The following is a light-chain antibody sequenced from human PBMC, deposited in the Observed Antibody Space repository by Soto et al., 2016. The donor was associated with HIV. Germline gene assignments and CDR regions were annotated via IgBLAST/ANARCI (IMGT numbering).Light chain of an antibody. J-gene: IGLJ2*01. CDR2: GKN. CDR3: NSRDISGNHVI. CDR1: SLRNYY. Sequence: SSELTQDPAVSVALGQTVRITCQGDSLRNYYTTWYQQKPGQAPLLVIYGKNNRPSGIPNRFSGSSSGNTASLTITGAQAEDEADYYCNSRDISGNHVIFGGGTKLTVL. V-gene: IGLV3-19*01.